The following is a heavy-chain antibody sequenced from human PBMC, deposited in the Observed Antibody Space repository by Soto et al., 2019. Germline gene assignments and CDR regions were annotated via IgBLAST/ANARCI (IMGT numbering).Heavy chain of an antibody. CDR1: GFTFTSSA. Sequence: ASVKVSCKASGFTFTSSAVQWVRQARGQRLEWIGWIVVGSGNTNYAQKFQERVTITRDMSTSTAYMELSSLRSEDTAVYYCAAALLWFGESFGGMDVWGQGTTVTVSS. V-gene: IGHV1-58*01. CDR2: IVVGSGNT. CDR3: AAALLWFGESFGGMDV. D-gene: IGHD3-10*01. J-gene: IGHJ6*02.